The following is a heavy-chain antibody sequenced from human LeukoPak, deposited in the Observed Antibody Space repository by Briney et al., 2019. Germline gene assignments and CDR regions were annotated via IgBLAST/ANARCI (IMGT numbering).Heavy chain of an antibody. CDR3: ARGVYIAAAQYGY. Sequence: SETLSLTCTVSGGSISSHYWTWIRQPAGKGLEWIGRIYSSGNTNYNPSLKSRVTMSLDTSKNQFSLKLSSVTAADTAVYYCARGVYIAAAQYGYWGQGTLVTVSS. CDR1: GGSISSHY. V-gene: IGHV4-4*07. D-gene: IGHD6-13*01. J-gene: IGHJ4*02. CDR2: IYSSGNT.